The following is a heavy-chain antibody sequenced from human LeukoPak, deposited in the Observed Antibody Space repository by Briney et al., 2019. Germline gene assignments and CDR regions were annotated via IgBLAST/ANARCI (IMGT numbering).Heavy chain of an antibody. V-gene: IGHV4-59*01. J-gene: IGHJ4*02. CDR2: ISYSGTT. D-gene: IGHD6-13*01. Sequence: SETLSLTCTVSGGSISSYYWSWIGQPPGKGLEWIGYISYSGTTNYNSSLKSRVTISLDTSKNQFSLKLSSVTAADTAVYYCARDLTKAPAGNPSGYWGQGTLVTVSS. CDR3: ARDLTKAPAGNPSGY. CDR1: GGSISSYY.